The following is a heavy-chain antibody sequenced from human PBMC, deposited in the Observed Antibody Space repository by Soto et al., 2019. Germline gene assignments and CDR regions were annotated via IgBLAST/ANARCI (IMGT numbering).Heavy chain of an antibody. Sequence: PGGSLRLSCAASGFTVSSNYMSWVRQAPGKGLEWVSVIYSGGSTYYADSVKGRFTISRHNSKNTLYLQMNSLRAEDTAVYYCASPGSGGYDSGYFDYWGQGTLVTVSS. CDR3: ASPGSGGYDSGYFDY. CDR1: GFTVSSNY. V-gene: IGHV3-53*04. D-gene: IGHD5-12*01. J-gene: IGHJ4*02. CDR2: IYSGGST.